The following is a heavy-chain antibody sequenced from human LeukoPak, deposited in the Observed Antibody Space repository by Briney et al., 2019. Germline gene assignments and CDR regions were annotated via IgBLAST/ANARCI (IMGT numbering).Heavy chain of an antibody. CDR1: GFNFRNYG. V-gene: IGHV3-23*01. J-gene: IGHJ4*02. D-gene: IGHD3-22*01. Sequence: GGSLRLSCEASGFNFRNYGMSWVRQAPGKGLEWVSGIGGSGDSTYYADSVKGRFIISRDNFKNMVYLQMNSLRAEDSAVYYCAKCPASGYYFYYFDYWGQGTLVTVSS. CDR2: IGGSGDST. CDR3: AKCPASGYYFYYFDY.